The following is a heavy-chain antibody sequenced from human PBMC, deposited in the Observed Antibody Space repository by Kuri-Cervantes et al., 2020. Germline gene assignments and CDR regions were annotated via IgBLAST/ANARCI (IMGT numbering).Heavy chain of an antibody. CDR2: ISAYNGNT. V-gene: IGHV1-18*01. D-gene: IGHD1-14*01. CDR3: ARARKDGKGRYYYGMDV. J-gene: IGHJ6*02. CDR1: GYTFTSYG. Sequence: DSGKVSCKASGYTFTSYGISWVRQAPGQGLEWMGWISAYNGNTNYAQKFQGRVTMTRNTSISTAYMELSSLRSEDTAVYYCARARKDGKGRYYYGMDVWGQGTTVTVSS.